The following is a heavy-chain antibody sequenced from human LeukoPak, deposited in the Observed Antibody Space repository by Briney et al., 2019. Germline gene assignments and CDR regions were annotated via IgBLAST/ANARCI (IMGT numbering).Heavy chain of an antibody. CDR3: ARVVGDYINFDY. J-gene: IGHJ4*02. V-gene: IGHV3-53*01. D-gene: IGHD4-17*01. Sequence: GGSLRLSCAASGFTVSSNYMSWLRQAPGKGLEWVSVIYSGGSTYYADSVKGRFTISRDNSKNTLYLQMNSLRAEDTAVYYCARVVGDYINFDYWGQGTLVTVSS. CDR1: GFTVSSNY. CDR2: IYSGGST.